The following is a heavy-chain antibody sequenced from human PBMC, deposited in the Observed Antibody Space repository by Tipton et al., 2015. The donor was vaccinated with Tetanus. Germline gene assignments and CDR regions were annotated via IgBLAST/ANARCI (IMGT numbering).Heavy chain of an antibody. Sequence: SLRLSCVASGFTFSNYGMTWVRQAPGKGLGWVSTIRDGDGRTYYADSVKGRFTISRDNSKNTLFLQMNSLRAEDTAVYYCAKGRAGDFSGSYGLAYFGCWGQGTLVTVSS. CDR1: GFTFSNYG. CDR2: IRDGDGRT. V-gene: IGHV3-23*01. J-gene: IGHJ4*02. D-gene: IGHD1-26*01. CDR3: AKGRAGDFSGSYGLAYFGC.